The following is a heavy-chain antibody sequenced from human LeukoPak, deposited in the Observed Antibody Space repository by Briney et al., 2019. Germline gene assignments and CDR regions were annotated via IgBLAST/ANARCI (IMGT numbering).Heavy chain of an antibody. J-gene: IGHJ4*02. D-gene: IGHD6-19*01. CDR3: ARSAVAGDAIDY. Sequence: GGSLRLSCAASGFTFTGHNMNWVRQAPGKGLEWVANIKQDGSEKYYVDSVKGRFTISRDNAKNSLYLQMNSLRAEDTAVYYCARSAVAGDAIDYWGQGTLVTVSS. CDR1: GFTFTGHN. CDR2: IKQDGSEK. V-gene: IGHV3-7*01.